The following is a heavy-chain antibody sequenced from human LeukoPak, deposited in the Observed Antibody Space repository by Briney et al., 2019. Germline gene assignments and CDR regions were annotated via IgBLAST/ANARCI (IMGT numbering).Heavy chain of an antibody. Sequence: SETLSLTCSVYVGSISSDYWSWIRQPPGKGLEWIGYVTYSGSTSYNLSLESRVTISEDTSKNQFSLKLGSVAAADAAVYYCARSLGDYDTAFDYWGQGTLVTVSS. CDR2: VTYSGST. V-gene: IGHV4-59*01. CDR1: VGSISSDY. J-gene: IGHJ4*02. D-gene: IGHD4-17*01. CDR3: ARSLGDYDTAFDY.